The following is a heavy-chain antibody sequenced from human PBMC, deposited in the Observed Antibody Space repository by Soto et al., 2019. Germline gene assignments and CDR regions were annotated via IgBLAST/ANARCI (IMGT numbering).Heavy chain of an antibody. Sequence: SETLSLTCTISGDSISSGGYYWSWIRQHPGKGLEWIGFMYFGGSFNYNPSLTSRATISVETSKNQFSMKLTSVTASDTAVYYCARSYYDSTGFAVDPWGQGTLVTVSS. D-gene: IGHD3-22*01. V-gene: IGHV4-61*08. J-gene: IGHJ5*02. CDR3: ARSYYDSTGFAVDP. CDR1: GDSISSGGYY. CDR2: MYFGGSF.